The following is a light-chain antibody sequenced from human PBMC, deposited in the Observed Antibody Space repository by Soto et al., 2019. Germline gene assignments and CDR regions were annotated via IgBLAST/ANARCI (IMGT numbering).Light chain of an antibody. J-gene: IGLJ1*01. CDR1: SSDVGSYNL. V-gene: IGLV2-23*03. CDR3: CSYAGSSTFSYV. Sequence: QSLLTQPASVSGSPGQSITLSCTGTSSDVGSYNLVSWYQQHPGKAPKLMIYEGSKRPSGVSNLFSGSKSGNTPSLTISGLQAEDEADYYCCSYAGSSTFSYVFGTGTKVTVL. CDR2: EGS.